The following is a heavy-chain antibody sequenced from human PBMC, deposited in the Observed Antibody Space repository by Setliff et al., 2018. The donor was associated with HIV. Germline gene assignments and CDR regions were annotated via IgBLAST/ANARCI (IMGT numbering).Heavy chain of an antibody. J-gene: IGHJ6*02. CDR2: IIPIFGTA. CDR3: ARRYDYLYYGMDV. D-gene: IGHD1-1*01. CDR1: GGTFSSYA. Sequence: SVKVSCKASGGTFSSYAISWVRQTPGQGLEWMGGIIPIFGTANYAQKFQGRVTITADESTSTAYMELSSLRSEDTAVYYCARRYDYLYYGMDVWGHGTTVTVSS. V-gene: IGHV1-69*13.